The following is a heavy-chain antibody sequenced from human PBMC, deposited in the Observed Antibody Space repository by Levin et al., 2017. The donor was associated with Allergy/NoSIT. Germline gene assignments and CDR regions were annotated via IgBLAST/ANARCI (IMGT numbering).Heavy chain of an antibody. CDR1: GFTFSNVW. Sequence: PGGSLRLSCAASGFTFSNVWISWVRQAPGKGLEWVGRIKSKSDGGTTDYAAPVKGRFTISRDDSKNTLYLQMNSLNTEDTAVYYCITGSSLVVPYWGQGTLVTVSS. D-gene: IGHD3-22*01. CDR3: ITGSSLVVPY. J-gene: IGHJ4*02. V-gene: IGHV3-15*01. CDR2: IKSKSDGGTT.